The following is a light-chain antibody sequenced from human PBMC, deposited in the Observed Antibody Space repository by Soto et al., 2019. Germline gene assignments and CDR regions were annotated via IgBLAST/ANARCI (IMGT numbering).Light chain of an antibody. CDR2: EAS. CDR1: QTISSW. Sequence: IQMTQSPSTLSASVGDRVAITCRASQTISSWLAWYQQKPGKGPKLLIYEASNLEGGGPSRFSGSGSGTEFTLTITSLQPDDFATYYCQQYNSAPWTFGQGTKVDI. J-gene: IGKJ1*01. CDR3: QQYNSAPWT. V-gene: IGKV1-5*03.